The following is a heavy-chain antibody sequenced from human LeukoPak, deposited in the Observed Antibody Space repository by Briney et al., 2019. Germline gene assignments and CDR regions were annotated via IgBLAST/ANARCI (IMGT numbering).Heavy chain of an antibody. J-gene: IGHJ5*02. CDR3: ARLPFYGGNFVDL. Sequence: PSETLSLTCAVSGGSISSSNWWSWVRQPPGEGLEWIGQIYHGGTTNYNPSLNSRVTISVDKSKNQFSLRLNSLTAADTAVYYCARLPFYGGNFVDLWGQGTLVAVSS. V-gene: IGHV4-4*02. CDR1: GGSISSSNW. D-gene: IGHD4-23*01. CDR2: IYHGGTT.